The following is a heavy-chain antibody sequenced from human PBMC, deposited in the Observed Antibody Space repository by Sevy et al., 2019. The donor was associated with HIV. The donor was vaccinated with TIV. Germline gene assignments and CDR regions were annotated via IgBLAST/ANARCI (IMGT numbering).Heavy chain of an antibody. CDR2: INPNSGGT. J-gene: IGHJ4*02. Sequence: ASVKVSCKASGYIFSTYAMHWVRQAPGQGLEWMGRINPNSGGTNYTQKFQGRVTMTRDTSITTVYMELSSLRSDDTAVYYCVRVSFRNYFDHWGQGTLVTVSS. V-gene: IGHV1-2*06. CDR3: VRVSFRNYFDH. CDR1: GYIFSTYA.